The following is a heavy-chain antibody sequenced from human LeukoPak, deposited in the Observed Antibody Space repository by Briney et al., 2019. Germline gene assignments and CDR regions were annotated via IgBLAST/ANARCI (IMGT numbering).Heavy chain of an antibody. Sequence: PGGSLRLSCAASEFSVGSNYMTWVRQAPGKGLEWVSLIYSGGSTYYADSVKGRFTISRDNSKNTLYLQMNSLRAEDTAVYFCAKDQTPYYWGQGTLVTVSS. D-gene: IGHD2-15*01. CDR2: IYSGGST. CDR1: EFSVGSNY. V-gene: IGHV3-66*01. J-gene: IGHJ4*02. CDR3: AKDQTPYY.